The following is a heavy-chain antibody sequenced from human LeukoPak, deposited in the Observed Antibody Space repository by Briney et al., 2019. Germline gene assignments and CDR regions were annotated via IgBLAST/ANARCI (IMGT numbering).Heavy chain of an antibody. J-gene: IGHJ6*02. CDR1: GYTFTSYG. CDR3: ARDPDYDFWSGYYAVYGMDV. V-gene: IGHV1-18*01. D-gene: IGHD3-3*01. CDR2: ISAYNGNT. Sequence: ASVKVSCTASGYTFTSYGISWVRQAPGQGLEWMGWISAYNGNTNYAQKLQGRVTMTTDTSTSTAYMELRSLRSDDTAVYYCARDPDYDFWSGYYAVYGMDVWGQGTTVTVSS.